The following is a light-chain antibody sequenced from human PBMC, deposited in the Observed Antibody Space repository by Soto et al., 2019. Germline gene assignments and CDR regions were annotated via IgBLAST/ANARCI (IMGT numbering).Light chain of an antibody. V-gene: IGKV3-15*01. CDR2: GAS. CDR3: QQYYSWPPLT. J-gene: IGKJ4*01. CDR1: QSVSSD. Sequence: EVVVTQSPATLSTSPGDRATLSCRASQSVSSDLAWYQQKPGQAPRLLIYGASTRATGIPDRFSGSGSGTEFTLTITSLQSEDFAVYYCQQYYSWPPLTFGGGTKVEIK.